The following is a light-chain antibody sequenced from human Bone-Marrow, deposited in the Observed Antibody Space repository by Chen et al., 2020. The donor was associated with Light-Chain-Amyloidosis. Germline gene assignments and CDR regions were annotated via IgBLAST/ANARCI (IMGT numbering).Light chain of an antibody. V-gene: IGKV3-20*01. Sequence: EIVLTQSPGTLSLSPGEGANLSCRASQTISSNYLTWYQQKFGQTPRRLIYGSSSRATGIPDRFTGSGSGTDFTLTINRLEPEDVAMYYCQQYGTSPLTFGGGTKVEIK. J-gene: IGKJ4*01. CDR1: QTISSNY. CDR2: GSS. CDR3: QQYGTSPLT.